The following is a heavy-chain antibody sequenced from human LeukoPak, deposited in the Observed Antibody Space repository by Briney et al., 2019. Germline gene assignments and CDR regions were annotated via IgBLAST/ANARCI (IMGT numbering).Heavy chain of an antibody. CDR3: ARDSTLSNY. J-gene: IGHJ4*02. CDR1: GFTFSAYA. V-gene: IGHV3-7*04. Sequence: GGSLRLSCEASGFTFSAYAMTWVRQAPGKGLEWVATIKYDGSETYYVDSVRGRFSISRDNAKNSLYLQMNSLSAEDTAVYYCARDSTLSNYWGQGTLVTVSS. CDR2: IKYDGSET. D-gene: IGHD3-16*01.